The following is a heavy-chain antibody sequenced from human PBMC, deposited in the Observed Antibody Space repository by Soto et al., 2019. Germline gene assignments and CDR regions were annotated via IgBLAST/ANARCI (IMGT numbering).Heavy chain of an antibody. CDR1: GYTFTSYA. V-gene: IGHV1-3*01. CDR2: INAGNGNT. CDR3: ARDKGDYDYIWGTPRAYDAFDI. Sequence: ASVKVSCKASGYTFTSYAMHWVRQAPGQRLEWMGWINAGNGNTKYSQKFQGRVTITRDTSASTAYMELSSLRSEDTAVYYCARDKGDYDYIWGTPRAYDAFDIWGQGTMVTVSS. J-gene: IGHJ3*02. D-gene: IGHD3-16*01.